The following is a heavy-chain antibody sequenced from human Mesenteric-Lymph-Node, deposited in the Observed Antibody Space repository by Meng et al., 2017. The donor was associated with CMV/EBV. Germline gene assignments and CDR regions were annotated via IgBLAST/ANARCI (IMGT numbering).Heavy chain of an antibody. CDR3: AMRLDGSGYIYYYFDY. V-gene: IGHV1-2*05. CDR1: GNRCNGYS. D-gene: IGHD3-10*01. CDR2: IKSNNDHT. Sequence: SGNRCNGYSMNRERQAPGHEPKWLRQIKSNNDHTKKPQQFQSRVALTLDTYISTGYMELSGLTSGDTDVYYCAMRLDGSGYIYYYFDYWGQGTLVTVSS. J-gene: IGHJ4*02.